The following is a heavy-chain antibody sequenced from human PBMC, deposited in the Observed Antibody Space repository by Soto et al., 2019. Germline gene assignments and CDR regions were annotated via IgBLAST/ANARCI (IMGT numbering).Heavy chain of an antibody. D-gene: IGHD1-26*01. Sequence: SETLSLTCAVSGGSISSSNWWSWVRQPPGKGLEWIGEIYHSGSTNYNPSLKSRVTISVDKSKNQFSLKLSSVTAADTAVYYCASGIVGATGWFDPWGQGTLVTVSS. CDR2: IYHSGST. J-gene: IGHJ5*02. V-gene: IGHV4-4*02. CDR3: ASGIVGATGWFDP. CDR1: GGSISSSNW.